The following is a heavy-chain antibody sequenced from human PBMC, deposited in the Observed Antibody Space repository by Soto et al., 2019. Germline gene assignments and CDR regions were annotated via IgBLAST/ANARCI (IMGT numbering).Heavy chain of an antibody. CDR1: GPPFTDLY. CDR3: IGSKGRREK. V-gene: IGHV1-2*02. Sequence: ASVKAACNXSGPPFTDLYIHWVRQAAGEGLEWMGWVEPDTCGENYERRFQGRVTRTRDTSISVGYMELSSLRFNDRAVYYCIGSKGRREKWGRGTLV. J-gene: IGHJ4*02. CDR2: VEPDTCGE.